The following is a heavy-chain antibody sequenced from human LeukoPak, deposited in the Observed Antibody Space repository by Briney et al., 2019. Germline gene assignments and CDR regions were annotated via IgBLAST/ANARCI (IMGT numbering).Heavy chain of an antibody. V-gene: IGHV3-7*01. CDR2: IEKDGSEI. D-gene: IGHD6-19*01. CDR1: GFTFSNYW. CDR3: AAGAGWLIDW. J-gene: IGHJ4*02. Sequence: GGSLTLSCAASGFTFSNYWMNCLRQAPGKGMEWVAIIEKDGSEILYVDSVKGRFTISRDNAKNSLYLQMNSLRAEDMAVYYCAAGAGWLIDWWGQGTLVTVSS.